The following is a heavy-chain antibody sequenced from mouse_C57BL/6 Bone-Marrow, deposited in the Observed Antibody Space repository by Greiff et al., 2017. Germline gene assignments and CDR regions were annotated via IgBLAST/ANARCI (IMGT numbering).Heavy chain of an antibody. CDR2: ISDGGSYT. CDR3: ARYYSNSWFAY. J-gene: IGHJ3*01. D-gene: IGHD2-5*01. Sequence: DVKLVESGGGLVKPGGSLKLSCAASGFTFSSYAMSWVRQTPEKRLEWVATISDGGSYTYYPDNVKGRFTISRDNAKNNLYLQMSHLQSEDTAMYYCARYYSNSWFAYWGQGTLVTVSA. CDR1: GFTFSSYA. V-gene: IGHV5-4*03.